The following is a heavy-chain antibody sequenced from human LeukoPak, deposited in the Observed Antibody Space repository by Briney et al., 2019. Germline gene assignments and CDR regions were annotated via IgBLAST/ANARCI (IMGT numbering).Heavy chain of an antibody. Sequence: GGSLGLSCVASGFSFSSNGMTWVRQAPGKGLEWVSTISGRGDDTYYADSVKGRFTISRDNSKNTLYLQMNSLRAEDTAVYYCARDGNWDLTEPRSYYFDYWGQGTLVTVSS. D-gene: IGHD7-27*01. CDR3: ARDGNWDLTEPRSYYFDY. V-gene: IGHV3-23*01. J-gene: IGHJ4*02. CDR1: GFSFSSNG. CDR2: ISGRGDDT.